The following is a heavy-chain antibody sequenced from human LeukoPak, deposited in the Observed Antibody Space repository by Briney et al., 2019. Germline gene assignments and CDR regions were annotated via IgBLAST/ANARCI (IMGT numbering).Heavy chain of an antibody. D-gene: IGHD6-19*01. CDR2: IYYSGST. CDR1: GGAISSYY. CDR3: ARYHQYSSAWYLDY. Sequence: SETLSLTCTVSGGAISSYYWSWIRQPPGKGLEWTGYIYYSGSTNYNPSLKSRVTISVDTSKNQFSLKLSSVTAADTAVYYCARYHQYSSAWYLDYWGQGALVTVSS. V-gene: IGHV4-59*01. J-gene: IGHJ4*02.